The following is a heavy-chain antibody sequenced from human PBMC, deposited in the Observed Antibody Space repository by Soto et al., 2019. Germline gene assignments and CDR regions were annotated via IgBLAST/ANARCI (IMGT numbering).Heavy chain of an antibody. CDR3: ARDNGYSYGYNLDH. CDR2: IYYSGST. Sequence: QPPGKGLEWIGYIYYSGSTNYNPSLKSRVTISVDTSKNQFSLKLTSVTAADTAVYYCARDNGYSYGYNLDHWGQGTLVTVSS. V-gene: IGHV4-59*01. D-gene: IGHD5-18*01. J-gene: IGHJ4*02.